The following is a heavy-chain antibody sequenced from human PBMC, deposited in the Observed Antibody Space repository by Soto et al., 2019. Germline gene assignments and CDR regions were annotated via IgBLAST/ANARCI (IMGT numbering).Heavy chain of an antibody. CDR3: ARVGAAGTPPRRQIFDY. J-gene: IGHJ4*02. Sequence: LQLQESGSGLVRPSQTLSLTCAVSGDSISSGGYSWSWIRQPPGKGLEGIGFIYHSGNTYYNPSLESRVTISVDRSRTHFSLKLSSVTAADTAVYYCARVGAAGTPPRRQIFDYWGQGTLVTVSS. CDR1: GDSISSGGYS. D-gene: IGHD2-15*01. CDR2: IYHSGNT. V-gene: IGHV4-30-2*01.